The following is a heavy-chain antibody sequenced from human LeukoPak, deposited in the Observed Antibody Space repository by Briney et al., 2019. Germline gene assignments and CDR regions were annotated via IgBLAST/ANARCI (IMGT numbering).Heavy chain of an antibody. D-gene: IGHD4-23*01. CDR2: FDPEDGET. CDR1: GYTLTELS. CDR3: ATVGMTTVVTGALDI. Sequence: GASVKVSCKVSGYTLTELSMHWVRQAPGKGLEWMGGFDPEDGETIYAQKFQGRVTMTEDTSTDTAYMELSSLRSEDTAVYYCATVGMTTVVTGALDIWGQGTMVTVSS. J-gene: IGHJ3*02. V-gene: IGHV1-24*01.